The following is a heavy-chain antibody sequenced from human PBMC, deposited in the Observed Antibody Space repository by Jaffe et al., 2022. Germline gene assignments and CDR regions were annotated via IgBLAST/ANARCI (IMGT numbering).Heavy chain of an antibody. J-gene: IGHJ3*02. Sequence: EVQLVESGGGLVQPGGSLRLSCAASGFTFSSYSMNWVRQAPGKGLEWVSYISSSSSTIYYADSVKGRFTISRDNAKNSLYLQMNSLRAEDTAVYYCARGWGPRSYCSGGSCYVRDAFDIWGQGTMVTVSS. CDR1: GFTFSSYS. D-gene: IGHD2-15*01. V-gene: IGHV3-48*01. CDR2: ISSSSSTI. CDR3: ARGWGPRSYCSGGSCYVRDAFDI.